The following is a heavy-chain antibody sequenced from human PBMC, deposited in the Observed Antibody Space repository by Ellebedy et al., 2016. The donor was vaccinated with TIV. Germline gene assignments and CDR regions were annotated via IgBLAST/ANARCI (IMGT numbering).Heavy chain of an antibody. Sequence: PGGSLRLSCAASGFTFSNYGMQWVRQAPGKGLEWVAVISHDGSVTHYADSVQGRFTISRDKSRNTLHLQMNSLRTEDTAVYYCAKELTERQAVAFDYWGQGTLVTVSS. J-gene: IGHJ4*02. V-gene: IGHV3-30*18. CDR1: GFTFSNYG. D-gene: IGHD6-19*01. CDR3: AKELTERQAVAFDY. CDR2: ISHDGSVT.